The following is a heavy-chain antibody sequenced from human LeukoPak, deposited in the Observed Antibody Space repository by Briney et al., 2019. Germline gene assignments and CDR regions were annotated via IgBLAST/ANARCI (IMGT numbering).Heavy chain of an antibody. CDR3: ARMQSSGYYYDY. V-gene: IGHV4-30-4*01. D-gene: IGHD3-22*01. CDR2: IYYSGST. CDR1: GGSISSGDYY. J-gene: IGHJ4*02. Sequence: SQTLSLTCTVAGGSISSGDYYWSWIRQPPGKGLEWIGYIYYSGSTYYNPSLKSRVTISVDTSKNQFSLKLSSVTAADTAVYYCARMQSSGYYYDYWGRGTLVTVSS.